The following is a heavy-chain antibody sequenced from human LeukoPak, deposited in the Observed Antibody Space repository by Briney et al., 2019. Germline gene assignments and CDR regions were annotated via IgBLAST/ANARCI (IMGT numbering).Heavy chain of an antibody. CDR1: GFTFRNYW. CDR2: IKQDGGEE. V-gene: IGHV3-7*01. Sequence: GGSLRLSCAASGFTFRNYWMHWVRQAPGAGLELVANIKQDGGEEYYVDSVKGRFAISRDNARNSLDLQMNSLSVEDSAVYYCATSPRGTGHRWGQGTLVTVSS. D-gene: IGHD1-1*01. J-gene: IGHJ5*02. CDR3: ATSPRGTGHR.